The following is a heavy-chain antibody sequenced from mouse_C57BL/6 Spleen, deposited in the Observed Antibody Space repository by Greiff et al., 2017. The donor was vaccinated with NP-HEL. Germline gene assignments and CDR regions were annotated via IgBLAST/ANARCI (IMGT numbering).Heavy chain of an antibody. V-gene: IGHV14-3*01. J-gene: IGHJ3*01. D-gene: IGHD2-5*01. Sequence: LVESVAELVRPGASVKLSCTASGFNIKNTYMHWVKQRPEQGLEWIGRIDPANGNTKYAPKFQGKATITADTSSNTAYLQRSSLTSEDTAIYYCARSRYSNYSWFAYWGQGTLVTVSA. CDR3: ARSRYSNYSWFAY. CDR1: GFNIKNTY. CDR2: IDPANGNT.